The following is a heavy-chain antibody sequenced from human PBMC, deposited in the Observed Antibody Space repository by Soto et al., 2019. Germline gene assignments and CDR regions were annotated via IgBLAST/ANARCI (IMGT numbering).Heavy chain of an antibody. J-gene: IGHJ6*01. CDR1: GFTFSTYS. CDR3: ARGGSSSENGMDV. D-gene: IGHD6-6*01. Sequence: EVQLVESGGGLVQPGGSLRVSCAASGFTFSTYSMNWVRQAPGKGLEWVSYMSSRSVTIYYTDSVKGRFTISRDNAKNSLYLQMNSLRDEDTAVYYCARGGSSSENGMDVWGQGTTVNVSS. V-gene: IGHV3-48*02. CDR2: MSSRSVTI.